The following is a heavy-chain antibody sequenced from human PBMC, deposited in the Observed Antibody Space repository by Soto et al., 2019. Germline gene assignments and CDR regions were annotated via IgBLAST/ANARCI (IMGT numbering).Heavy chain of an antibody. CDR1: GYTFTSYG. V-gene: IGHV1-18*01. Sequence: ASVKVSCKASGYTFTSYGISWVRQAPGQGLEWMGWISAYNGNTNYAQKLQGRVTMTTDTSTSTAYMELRSLRSDDTAVYYCARYLPGRYRGDFDYWGQGTLVTVSS. CDR3: ARYLPGRYRGDFDY. J-gene: IGHJ4*02. D-gene: IGHD1-1*01. CDR2: ISAYNGNT.